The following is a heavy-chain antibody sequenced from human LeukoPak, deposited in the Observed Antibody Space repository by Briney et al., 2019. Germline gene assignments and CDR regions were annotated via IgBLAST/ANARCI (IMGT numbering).Heavy chain of an antibody. CDR1: GYTFTSYG. CDR2: MSAYNGNT. V-gene: IGHV1-18*01. J-gene: IGHJ3*02. CDR3: ARDWGYGSGSPPCFDI. Sequence: ASVKVSCKASGYTFTSYGISWVRQAPGQGLEWVGWMSAYNGNTNYAQKLQGRVTMTTDTSTSTAYMELRSLRSDDTTVYYCARDWGYGSGSPPCFDIWGQGTMVTVSS. D-gene: IGHD3-10*01.